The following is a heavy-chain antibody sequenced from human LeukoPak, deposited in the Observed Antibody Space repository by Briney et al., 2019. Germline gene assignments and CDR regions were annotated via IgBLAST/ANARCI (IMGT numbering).Heavy chain of an antibody. V-gene: IGHV3-7*01. J-gene: IGHJ4*02. Sequence: PGGSLRLSCAGSGFTFRNYWMSWVRQAPGKGLEWVANIKQDGSEKYYVDSVEGRFTISRDNAKNSLYLQMNSLRAEDTAVYYCARETDSTPFDYWGQGTLVTVSS. CDR2: IKQDGSEK. D-gene: IGHD2-2*01. CDR1: GFTFRNYW. CDR3: ARETDSTPFDY.